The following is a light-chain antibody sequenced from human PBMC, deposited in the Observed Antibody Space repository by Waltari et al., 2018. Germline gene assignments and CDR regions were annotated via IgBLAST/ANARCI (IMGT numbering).Light chain of an antibody. V-gene: IGLV1-47*01. CDR3: AAWHDTLGDPGV. J-gene: IGLJ3*02. CDR1: GSNIGSNY. CDR2: RDN. Sequence: QSVLTQPPSASGTPGQRVTISCSGSGSNIGSNYVFWYQHLPGTPPKLLICRDNQRPEGARARVACSKTGASGSLAISGRRSEDEADYYSAAWHDTLGDPGVFGRGNKLTVL.